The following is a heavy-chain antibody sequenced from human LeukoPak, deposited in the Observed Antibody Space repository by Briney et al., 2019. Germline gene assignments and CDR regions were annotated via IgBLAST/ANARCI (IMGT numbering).Heavy chain of an antibody. CDR2: ISGSGSST. V-gene: IGHV3-23*01. D-gene: IGHD2-2*01. J-gene: IGHJ4*02. CDR3: ARGCSSTSCYGFDY. Sequence: PGGSLRLSCAASGFTFSNYAMSWVRQAPGKGLEWVSAISGSGSSTYYADSVKGRFTISRDNSKNTLYLQMNSLRAEDTAVYYCARGCSSTSCYGFDYWGQGTLVTASS. CDR1: GFTFSNYA.